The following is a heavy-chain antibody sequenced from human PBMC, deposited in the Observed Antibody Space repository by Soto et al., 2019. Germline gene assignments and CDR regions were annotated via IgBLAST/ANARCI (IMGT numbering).Heavy chain of an antibody. CDR1: GGTFSSYA. CDR3: ARSIHVDTAIVPYYYYGMDV. Sequence: QVQLVQSGAEVKKPGSSVKVSCKASGGTFSSYAISCVRQAPGQGLEWMGGIIPIFGTANYAQTFQGRVTITADESTSTAYMELSILRSEDTAVYYCARSIHVDTAIVPYYYYGMDVWGQGTTVTVSS. V-gene: IGHV1-69*12. D-gene: IGHD5-18*01. J-gene: IGHJ6*02. CDR2: IIPIFGTA.